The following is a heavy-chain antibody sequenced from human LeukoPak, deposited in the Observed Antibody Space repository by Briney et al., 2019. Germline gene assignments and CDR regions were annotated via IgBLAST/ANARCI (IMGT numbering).Heavy chain of an antibody. Sequence: SETLSLTCTVSGGSISSSSYYWGWIRQPPGKGLEWIGSIYYSGSTYYNPSLKSRVTISVDTSKNQFFLNLTSVTAADTAMYYCARGFWSGSFFDFWGQGSLVTVSS. V-gene: IGHV4-39*01. CDR3: ARGFWSGSFFDF. CDR1: GGSISSSSYY. D-gene: IGHD3-3*01. CDR2: IYYSGST. J-gene: IGHJ4*02.